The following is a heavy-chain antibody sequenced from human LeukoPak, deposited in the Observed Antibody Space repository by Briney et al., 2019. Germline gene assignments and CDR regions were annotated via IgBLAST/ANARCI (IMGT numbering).Heavy chain of an antibody. V-gene: IGHV4-61*02. CDR3: ARGGGWFDP. CDR2: IYTSGST. Sequence: SQTLSLTCTVSGGSISSGSYYWSWIRQPAGKGLEWIGRIYTSGSTNYNPSLKSRVTISVDTSKNQFSLKLSSVTAADTAVYYCARGGGWFDPWGQGTLVTVSS. CDR1: GGSISSGSYY. D-gene: IGHD6-25*01. J-gene: IGHJ5*02.